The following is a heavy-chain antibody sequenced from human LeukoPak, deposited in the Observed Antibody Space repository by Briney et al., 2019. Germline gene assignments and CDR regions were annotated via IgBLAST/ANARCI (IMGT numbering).Heavy chain of an antibody. J-gene: IGHJ5*02. CDR1: GFTFSLYA. CDR2: ITGSGGTT. D-gene: IGHD2/OR15-2a*01. Sequence: GGSLRLSCAASGFTFSLYAMSWVRQAPGKGLEWVSGITGSGGTTYYADSVKGRFTISRDNSKSTLFLQMNSLRAEDTAIYYCAKDRVSPGFNLFDPWGQGTLVTVSS. V-gene: IGHV3-23*01. CDR3: AKDRVSPGFNLFDP.